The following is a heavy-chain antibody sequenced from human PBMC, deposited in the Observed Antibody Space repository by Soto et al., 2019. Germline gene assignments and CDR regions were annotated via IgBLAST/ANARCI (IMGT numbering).Heavy chain of an antibody. J-gene: IGHJ4*02. V-gene: IGHV1-18*01. CDR2: VNTYNGNP. Sequence: QVQLVQSGGELKKPGASVKVSCKASGYTFTNYAISWVRQAPGRGLEGMGWVNTYNGNPNYAQTFQGRVTMTTDTSTGTAYMELRSLKSDDTAIYYCARDSQYSTSWQRFDSWGQGTLVTVSS. D-gene: IGHD6-13*01. CDR3: ARDSQYSTSWQRFDS. CDR1: GYTFTNYA.